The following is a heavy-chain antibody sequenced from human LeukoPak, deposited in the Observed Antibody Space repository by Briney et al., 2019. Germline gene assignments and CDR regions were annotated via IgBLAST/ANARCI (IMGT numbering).Heavy chain of an antibody. V-gene: IGHV1-18*01. Sequence: ASVKVSCKASGYTFTSYGISRVRQAPGQGLEWMGWISAYNGNTNYAQKLQGRVTMTTDTSTSTAYMELRSLRSDDTAVYYCARGAPAATDNWFDPWGQGTLVTVSS. CDR3: ARGAPAATDNWFDP. J-gene: IGHJ5*02. CDR2: ISAYNGNT. D-gene: IGHD2-2*01. CDR1: GYTFTSYG.